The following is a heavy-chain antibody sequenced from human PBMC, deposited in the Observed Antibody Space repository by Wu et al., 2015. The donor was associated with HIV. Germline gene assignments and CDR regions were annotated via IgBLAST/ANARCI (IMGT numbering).Heavy chain of an antibody. V-gene: IGHV1-69*01. Sequence: QVQLVQSGAEVKKPGSSVKVSCKASGGTFSSYAISWVRQAPGQGLEWMGGIIPIFGTANYAQKFQGRVTITADESTSTAYMELSSLRSEDTAVYYCARRADENNWNYDYYFDYWGQGTLVTVSS. CDR3: ARRADENNWNYDYYFDY. CDR1: GGTFSSYA. CDR2: IIPIFGTA. J-gene: IGHJ4*02. D-gene: IGHD1-7*01.